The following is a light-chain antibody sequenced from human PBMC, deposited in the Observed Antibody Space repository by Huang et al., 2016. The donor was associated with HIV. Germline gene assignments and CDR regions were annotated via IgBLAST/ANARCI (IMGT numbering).Light chain of an antibody. CDR2: KAS. Sequence: DIQMTQSPPTLSASVGDRVTITCRASQSIGSWLAWYQQKPGKAPKLLISKASSLQSGVPSRFSGSGSGTQFTLTIRTLHPDDFATYYCQQCYASSYIFGQGTKLEIK. CDR1: QSIGSW. J-gene: IGKJ2*01. CDR3: QQCYASSYI. V-gene: IGKV1-5*03.